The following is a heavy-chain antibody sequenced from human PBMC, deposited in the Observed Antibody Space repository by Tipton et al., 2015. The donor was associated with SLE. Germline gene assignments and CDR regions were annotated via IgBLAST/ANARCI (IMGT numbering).Heavy chain of an antibody. V-gene: IGHV4-59*11. CDR1: GGSISSHY. CDR2: IYYSGST. D-gene: IGHD3-9*01. J-gene: IGHJ6*02. CDR3: ARDISAGYYYGMDV. Sequence: TLSLTCTVSGGSISSHYWSWIRQPPGKGLEWIGYIYYSGSTNYNPSLKSRVTISVDTSKNQFSLKLSSVTAADTAVYYCARDISAGYYYGMDVWGQGTTVTVSS.